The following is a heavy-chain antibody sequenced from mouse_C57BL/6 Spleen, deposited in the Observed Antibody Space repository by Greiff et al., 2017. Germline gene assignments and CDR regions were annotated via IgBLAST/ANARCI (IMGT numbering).Heavy chain of an antibody. CDR3: ARGITTVVHFDY. V-gene: IGHV1-80*01. CDR2: IYPGDGDT. D-gene: IGHD1-1*01. Sequence: VQLQQSGAELVKPGASVKISCKASGYAFSSYWMNWVKQRPGKGLEWIGQIYPGDGDTNYNGKFKGKATLTADKSSSTAYMQLSSLTSEDSAVYFCARGITTVVHFDYWCQGTTLTVSS. J-gene: IGHJ2*01. CDR1: GYAFSSYW.